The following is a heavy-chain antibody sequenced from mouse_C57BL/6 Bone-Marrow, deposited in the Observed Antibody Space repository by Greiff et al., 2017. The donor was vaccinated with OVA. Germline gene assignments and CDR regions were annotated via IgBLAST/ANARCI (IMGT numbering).Heavy chain of an antibody. CDR1: GYTFTSYW. CDR3: ARLGEIYYYGSKWYFDV. CDR2: IHPNSGST. J-gene: IGHJ1*03. Sequence: QVQLQQPGAELVKPGASVKLSCKASGYTFTSYWMHWVKQRPGQGLEWIGMIHPNSGSTNYNEKFKSKATLTVDKSSSTAYMQLSSLTSEDSAVEYCARLGEIYYYGSKWYFDVWGTGTTVTVSS. D-gene: IGHD1-1*01. V-gene: IGHV1-64*01.